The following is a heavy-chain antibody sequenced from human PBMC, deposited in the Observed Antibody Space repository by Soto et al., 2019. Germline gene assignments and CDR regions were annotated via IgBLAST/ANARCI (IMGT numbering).Heavy chain of an antibody. D-gene: IGHD3-22*01. Sequence: SETLSLTCTVSGGSISSGDYYWSWIRQPPGKGLEWIGYIYYSGSTYYNPSLKSRVTISVDTSKNQFSLKLSSVTAADTAVYYCASYDSSGYYSDYWGQGTLVTVSS. V-gene: IGHV4-30-4*01. CDR3: ASYDSSGYYSDY. J-gene: IGHJ4*02. CDR2: IYYSGST. CDR1: GGSISSGDYY.